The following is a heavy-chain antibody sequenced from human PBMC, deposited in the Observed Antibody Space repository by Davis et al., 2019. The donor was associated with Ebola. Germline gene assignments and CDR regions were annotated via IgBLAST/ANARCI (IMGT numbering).Heavy chain of an antibody. V-gene: IGHV3-15*01. CDR3: TTATIPLYGMDV. J-gene: IGHJ6*02. CDR1: GFTFSNAW. D-gene: IGHD5-24*01. Sequence: GESLKISCAASGFTFSNAWMSWVRQAPGKGLEWVGRIKSKTDGGTTDYAAPVKGRFTISRDDSKNTLYLQMNSLKTEDTAVYYCTTATIPLYGMDVWGQGTTVTVSS. CDR2: IKSKTDGGTT.